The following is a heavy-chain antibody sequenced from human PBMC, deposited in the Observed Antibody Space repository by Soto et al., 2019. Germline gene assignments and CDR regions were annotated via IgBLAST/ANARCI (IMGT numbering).Heavy chain of an antibody. Sequence: QVQLVQPGAEVKKPGSSVKVSCTASGGTFNTHTFSWLRQAPGHGPEWMGRIIPMLGMSNFALKFQGRVTINADKSTSTVYMVLTSLKSEDTGVYYCATNYGSGSTHFDSWGQGTLVLVSS. J-gene: IGHJ4*02. CDR1: GGTFNTHT. CDR3: ATNYGSGSTHFDS. D-gene: IGHD3-10*01. CDR2: IIPMLGMS. V-gene: IGHV1-69*02.